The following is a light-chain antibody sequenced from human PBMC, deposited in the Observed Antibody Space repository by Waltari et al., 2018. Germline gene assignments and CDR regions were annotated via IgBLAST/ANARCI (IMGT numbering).Light chain of an antibody. CDR3: LQLNSYPRT. J-gene: IGKJ1*01. CDR2: RAS. Sequence: DIHLTQSPSFLSASVGDRVTITCRASQGISSNFAWYQQKPGKAPKLLIYRASTLQSGVPSRFSGSESGTDFTLTISSLQPEDFATYYCLQLNSYPRTFGQGTKVEVK. V-gene: IGKV1-9*01. CDR1: QGISSN.